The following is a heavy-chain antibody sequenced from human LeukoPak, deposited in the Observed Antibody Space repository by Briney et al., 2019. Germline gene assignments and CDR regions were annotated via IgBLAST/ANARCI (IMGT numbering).Heavy chain of an antibody. V-gene: IGHV3-74*01. J-gene: IGHJ4*02. CDR2: INGDGSST. CDR3: AKGGHTYSSSLDY. Sequence: GGSLRLSCAASGFTFSSYWMHWVRQVPGKGLVWVSRINGDGSSTSYADSVKGRFTISRDNAKNTLYLQMNSLRAEDTAVYYCAKGGHTYSSSLDYWGQRTLVTVSS. D-gene: IGHD6-6*01. CDR1: GFTFSSYW.